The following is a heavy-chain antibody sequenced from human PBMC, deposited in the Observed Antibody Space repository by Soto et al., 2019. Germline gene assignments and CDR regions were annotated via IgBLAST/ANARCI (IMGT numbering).Heavy chain of an antibody. CDR2: INSDGSST. V-gene: IGHV3-74*01. Sequence: GGSLRLSCAASGFTFSNAWMSWVRQAPGKGLEWVGRINSDGSSTSYADSVKGRFTISRDNAKNTLYLQMNSLRAEDTAVYYCARAPYYDILTGYPDYWGQGTLVTVSS. CDR3: ARAPYYDILTGYPDY. D-gene: IGHD3-9*01. J-gene: IGHJ4*02. CDR1: GFTFSNAW.